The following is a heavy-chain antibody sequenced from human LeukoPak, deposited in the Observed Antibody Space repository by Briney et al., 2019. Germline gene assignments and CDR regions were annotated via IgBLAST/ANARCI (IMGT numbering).Heavy chain of an antibody. D-gene: IGHD3-22*01. CDR2: ISGSGGST. Sequence: HSGGSLRLSCAASGFIFSTYAMSWVRQAPGKGLEWVSAISGSGGSTYYADSVKGRFTISRDNSKNTLYLQMNSLRAEDTAVYYCAKAAYYYDSIEGGFDYWGQGTLVTVSS. J-gene: IGHJ4*02. CDR1: GFIFSTYA. CDR3: AKAAYYYDSIEGGFDY. V-gene: IGHV3-23*01.